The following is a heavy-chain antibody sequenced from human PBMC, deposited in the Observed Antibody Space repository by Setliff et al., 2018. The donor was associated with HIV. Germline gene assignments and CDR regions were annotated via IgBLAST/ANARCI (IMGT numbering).Heavy chain of an antibody. V-gene: IGHV4-38-2*02. CDR2: IYHSGNT. CDR3: ARVTTNPHFDY. J-gene: IGHJ4*02. Sequence: TSETLSLTCTVSGGSISSGYYWGWIRQPPGKGLEWIGRIYHSGNTFYNPSLKSRVTISVDTSKNQFSLRLNSVTVADTAVYYCARVTTNPHFDYWGQGTLVTVSS. CDR1: GGSISSGYY.